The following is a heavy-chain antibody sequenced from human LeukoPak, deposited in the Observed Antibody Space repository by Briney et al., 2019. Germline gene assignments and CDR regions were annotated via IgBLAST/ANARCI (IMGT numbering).Heavy chain of an antibody. Sequence: KPSETLSLTCTVSGASISSYYWSWIRQPPGKGLEWIGYIYYSGSTNYNPSLKSRVTISVDTSKNQFSLKLSSVTAADTAVHYCAREVTDDSSGYYDWYFDLWGRGTLVTVSS. D-gene: IGHD3-22*01. CDR2: IYYSGST. J-gene: IGHJ2*01. CDR1: GASISSYY. V-gene: IGHV4-59*01. CDR3: AREVTDDSSGYYDWYFDL.